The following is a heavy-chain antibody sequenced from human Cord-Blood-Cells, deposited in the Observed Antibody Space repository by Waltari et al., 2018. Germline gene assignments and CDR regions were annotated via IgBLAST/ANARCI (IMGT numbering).Heavy chain of an antibody. CDR2: IKSKTDGWTT. V-gene: IGHV3-15*01. CDR1: GFTFSNAW. CDR3: TTVSLVATIDY. J-gene: IGHJ4*02. Sequence: EVQLVESGGGLVKPGGSLRLSCAASGFTFSNAWMSWVRQAPGKGLEWVGRIKSKTDGWTTDYAAPVKGRFTISRDDSKNTLYLQMNSLKTEDTAVYYCTTVSLVATIDYWGQGTLVTVSS. D-gene: IGHD5-12*01.